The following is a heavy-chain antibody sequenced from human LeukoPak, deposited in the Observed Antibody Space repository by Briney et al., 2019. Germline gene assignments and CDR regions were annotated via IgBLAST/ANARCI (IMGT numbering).Heavy chain of an antibody. CDR1: GFTFSSYW. CDR2: IKQDGSEK. V-gene: IGHV3-7*04. CDR3: ARGSGYSYGSDAFDI. Sequence: GGSLRLSCAASGFTFSSYWMSWVRQAPGKGLEWVSNIKQDGSEKYYVDSVKGRFTISRDNTKNTLYLQMNSLRAEDTAVYYCARGSGYSYGSDAFDIWGQGTMVTVSS. J-gene: IGHJ3*02. D-gene: IGHD5-18*01.